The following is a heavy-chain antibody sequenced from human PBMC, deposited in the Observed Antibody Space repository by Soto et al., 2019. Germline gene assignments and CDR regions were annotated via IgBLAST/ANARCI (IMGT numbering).Heavy chain of an antibody. CDR3: ARRTLTIGDAFDI. D-gene: IGHD3-10*01. CDR1: GYSFTSYW. V-gene: IGHV5-51*01. Sequence: GESRKISCKGSGYSFTSYWIGWVRQMPGKGLEWMGIIYPGDSDTSYSPSFQGQVTISADKSISTAYLQWSSLKASDTAMYYCARRTLTIGDAFDIWGQGTMVTVSS. J-gene: IGHJ3*02. CDR2: IYPGDSDT.